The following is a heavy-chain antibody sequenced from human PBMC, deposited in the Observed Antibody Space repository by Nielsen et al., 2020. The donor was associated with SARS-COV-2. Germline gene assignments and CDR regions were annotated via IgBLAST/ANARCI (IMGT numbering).Heavy chain of an antibody. J-gene: IGHJ6*02. CDR3: AAESRWSGMDV. D-gene: IGHD2-15*01. Sequence: SVKVSCKASGFTFTSSAMQWVRQARGQRLEWIGWIVVGSGYTNYAQKFQERVTITRDMSTSTAYMELSNLRFDDTAIYYCAAESRWSGMDVWGQGTTVTVS. V-gene: IGHV1-58*02. CDR2: IVVGSGYT. CDR1: GFTFTSSA.